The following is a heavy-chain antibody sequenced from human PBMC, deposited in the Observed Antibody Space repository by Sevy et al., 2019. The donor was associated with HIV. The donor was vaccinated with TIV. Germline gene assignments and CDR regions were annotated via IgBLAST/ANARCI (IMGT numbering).Heavy chain of an antibody. CDR1: GFTFSNYG. Sequence: GGSLRLSCAASGFTFSNYGMHWVRQAPGKGLEWVAVIWYDGSNKYYADSVKGRFTISRDNSKNTLYLQMNSLRAEDTAVYYCAGSRVGRAVEYFQHWGQGTRVTVSS. CDR2: IWYDGSNK. D-gene: IGHD6-13*01. J-gene: IGHJ1*01. V-gene: IGHV3-33*01. CDR3: AGSRVGRAVEYFQH.